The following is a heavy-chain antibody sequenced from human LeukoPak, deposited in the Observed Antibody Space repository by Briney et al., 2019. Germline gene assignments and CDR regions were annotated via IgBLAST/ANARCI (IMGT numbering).Heavy chain of an antibody. V-gene: IGHV3-30*02. CDR1: GFTFSSYG. Sequence: GGSLRLSCAASGFTFSSYGMHWVRQAPGKGLEWVAFIRYDGSNKYYADSVKGRFTISRDNSKNTLFLQMNSLRVEDTAVYYCAKHPGDFTGIVNYYYMDVWGKGTTVTVSS. CDR3: AKHPGDFTGIVNYYYMDV. D-gene: IGHD1-26*01. J-gene: IGHJ6*03. CDR2: IRYDGSNK.